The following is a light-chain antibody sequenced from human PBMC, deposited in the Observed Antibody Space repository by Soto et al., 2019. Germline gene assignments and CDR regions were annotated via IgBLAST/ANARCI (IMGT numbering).Light chain of an antibody. V-gene: IGLV2-14*03. CDR2: DAY. Sequence: QSVRPHPGSVSWSPGHSITISCIGTRSDIGGYNYVSWHQQHPGKAPKLMIYDAYERPLGVSNRFSGSKSGNTASLTISGLQNEEEADYYCSSYTDDRYYVFGSGTKVTVL. CDR1: RSDIGGYNY. CDR3: SSYTDDRYYV. J-gene: IGLJ1*01.